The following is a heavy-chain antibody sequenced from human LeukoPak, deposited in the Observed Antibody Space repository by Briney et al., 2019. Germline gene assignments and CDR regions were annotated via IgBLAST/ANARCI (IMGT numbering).Heavy chain of an antibody. Sequence: PGGSLRLSCAASGLTFSSFWMSWVRQAPGKGLEWVANIKQDGSEQSYVESVKGRFTISRDNSKNTLYLQMNSLRAEDTAVYYCARDRNYRFVFDYWGQGTLVTVSS. V-gene: IGHV3-7*01. J-gene: IGHJ4*02. D-gene: IGHD5-24*01. CDR2: IKQDGSEQ. CDR1: GLTFSSFW. CDR3: ARDRNYRFVFDY.